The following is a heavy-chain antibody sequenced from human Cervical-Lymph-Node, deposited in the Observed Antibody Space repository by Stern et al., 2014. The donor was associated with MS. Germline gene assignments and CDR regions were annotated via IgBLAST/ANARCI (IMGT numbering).Heavy chain of an antibody. CDR1: GFTFSDYS. J-gene: IGHJ4*02. D-gene: IGHD4-17*01. CDR2: ISSTGTYI. V-gene: IGHV3-21*01. CDR3: ATDLMTTVTTIEY. Sequence: EVQLVESGGGLVKPGGSLRLSCVASGFTFSDYSVNWVRQAPGKGLEWVSSISSTGTYIHYAVSVKGRFTISRDNAKNSLYLQMNSLRAEDTAVYYCATDLMTTVTTIEYWGQGALVTVSS.